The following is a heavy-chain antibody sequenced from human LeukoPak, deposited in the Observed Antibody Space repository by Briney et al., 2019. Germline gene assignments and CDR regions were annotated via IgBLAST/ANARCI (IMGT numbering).Heavy chain of an antibody. V-gene: IGHV3-11*01. CDR3: ATDGAGFDT. J-gene: IGHJ5*02. CDR1: GFTFNDYD. Sequence: PGGSLRLSCAASGFTFNDYDMSWIRQAPGEGLEWLSYINIGGTNTNYADSVKGRFTISRDNAKKSLYLEMNNLRAEDTAVYYCATDGAGFDTWGQGVLVTVSS. CDR2: INIGGTNT.